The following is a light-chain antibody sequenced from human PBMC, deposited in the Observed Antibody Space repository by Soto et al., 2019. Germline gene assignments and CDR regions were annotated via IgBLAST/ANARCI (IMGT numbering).Light chain of an antibody. CDR1: QSVSSY. J-gene: IGKJ4*01. Sequence: EIVLTQSPATLSLSPGERATLSCRASQSVSSYLAWYQQKPGQAPRLLIYDASSRATGIPARVSGSGSGTDFTLTISSLEPEDFAVYYCQHRSPPLTFGGGTKVEIK. CDR2: DAS. CDR3: QHRSPPLT. V-gene: IGKV3-11*01.